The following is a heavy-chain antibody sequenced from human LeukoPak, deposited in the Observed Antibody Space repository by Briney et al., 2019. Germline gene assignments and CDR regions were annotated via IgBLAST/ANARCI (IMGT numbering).Heavy chain of an antibody. D-gene: IGHD3-10*01. CDR1: GGSISSGSYY. CDR3: VSGSAYGYYYYYGMDV. V-gene: IGHV4-61*02. J-gene: IGHJ6*02. Sequence: SETLSLTCTVSGGSISSGSYYWSWIRQPAGKGLEWIGRIYTSGSTNYNPSLKSRVTISVDTSKNQFSLKLSSVTAADTAVYYCVSGSAYGYYYYYGMDVWGQGTTVTVSS. CDR2: IYTSGST.